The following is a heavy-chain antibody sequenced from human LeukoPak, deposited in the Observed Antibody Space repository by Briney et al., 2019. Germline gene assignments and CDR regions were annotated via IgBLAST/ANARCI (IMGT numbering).Heavy chain of an antibody. CDR2: VYHSGST. CDR1: GYSISSGYY. CDR3: ARGISTTGHDY. V-gene: IGHV4-38-2*01. D-gene: IGHD2/OR15-2a*01. Sequence: SETLPLTCAVSGYSISSGYYWGWIRQPPGKGLEWIGSVYHSGSTYYIPSLKSRVTISVDTSKNQFSLKVTSVTAADTAVYYCARGISTTGHDYWGQGTLVTVSS. J-gene: IGHJ4*02.